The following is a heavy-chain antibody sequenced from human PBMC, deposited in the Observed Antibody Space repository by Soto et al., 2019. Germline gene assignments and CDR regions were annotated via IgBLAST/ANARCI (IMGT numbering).Heavy chain of an antibody. Sequence: PSETLSLTCTVSGGSISSSSYYWGWIRQPPGKGLEWIGSIYYSGSTYYNPSLKSRVTISVDTSKNQFSLKLSSVTAADTAVYYCARHLYCSSSSCYRRRDYFDYWGQGTLVTVSS. J-gene: IGHJ4*02. CDR3: ARHLYCSSSSCYRRRDYFDY. CDR2: IYYSGST. D-gene: IGHD2-2*01. CDR1: GGSISSSSYY. V-gene: IGHV4-39*01.